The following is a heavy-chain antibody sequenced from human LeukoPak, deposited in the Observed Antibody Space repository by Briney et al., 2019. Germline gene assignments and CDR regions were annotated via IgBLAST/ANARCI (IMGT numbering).Heavy chain of an antibody. D-gene: IGHD6-13*01. Sequence: SSETLSLTCTVSGGSISSYYWSWIRQPPGKGLEWIGYIYYSGSTTYNPSLTSRVTISVDTSKNQFSLKLSSVTAADTAVYYCARLSGIAAAVVMGGFDYWGQGTLVTVSS. V-gene: IGHV4-59*01. CDR1: GGSISSYY. CDR2: IYYSGST. CDR3: ARLSGIAAAVVMGGFDY. J-gene: IGHJ4*02.